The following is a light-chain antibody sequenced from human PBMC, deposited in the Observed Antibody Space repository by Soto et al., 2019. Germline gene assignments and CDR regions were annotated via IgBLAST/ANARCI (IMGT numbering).Light chain of an antibody. J-gene: IGKJ2*01. V-gene: IGKV1D-8*01. CDR3: QQYYTLPYT. Sequence: VIWMTQSPSLISASTGDRVNISCRMSQAMSSHLAWYQQKPGKAPNLLLFATSTLQGGVPSRFSGSGSGTDFTLSISSLQSEDFATYYCQQYYTLPYTFGRGTKVEF. CDR2: ATS. CDR1: QAMSSH.